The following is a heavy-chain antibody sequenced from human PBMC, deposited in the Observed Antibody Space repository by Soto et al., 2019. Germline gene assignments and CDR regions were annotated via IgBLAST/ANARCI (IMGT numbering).Heavy chain of an antibody. D-gene: IGHD3-22*01. J-gene: IGHJ4*02. V-gene: IGHV3-73*02. CDR2: IRSKANNYAT. Sequence: EVQLVESGGGLVQPGGSLKLSCAASGFTFSGSTVHWVRQASGKGLEWVGRIRSKANNYATAYAASVKGRFTISRDDSKNRAYLQLNSLKTEDTAVYYCTSRTSGYSPVDYWGQGTLVTVSS. CDR3: TSRTSGYSPVDY. CDR1: GFTFSGST.